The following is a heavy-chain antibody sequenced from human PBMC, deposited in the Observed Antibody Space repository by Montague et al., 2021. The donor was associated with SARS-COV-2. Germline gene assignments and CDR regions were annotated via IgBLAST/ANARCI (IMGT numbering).Heavy chain of an antibody. Sequence: SETLSLTCAVYGGSFSGYYLNWIRQPPGKGLEWIGEINHSGSTNXNPSLKSRVTIAVDTSKNQVSLKLTSVTAADTAVSYCARSTVTNSPFGFSNKLRSRYDGMDVWGQGTTVTVSS. J-gene: IGHJ6*02. CDR1: GGSFSGYY. D-gene: IGHD4-17*01. CDR2: INHSGST. V-gene: IGHV4-34*01. CDR3: ARSTVTNSPFGFSNKLRSRYDGMDV.